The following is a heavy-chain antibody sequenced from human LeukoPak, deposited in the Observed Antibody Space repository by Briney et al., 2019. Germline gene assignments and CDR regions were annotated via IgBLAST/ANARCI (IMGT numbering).Heavy chain of an antibody. V-gene: IGHV3-53*01. CDR3: ARLTNGVEPFDY. CDR1: GFTVSSNY. Sequence: PGGSLRLSCAASGFTVSSNYMSWVRQAPGKGLEWVSVIYSGGSTYYADSVKGRFTISRDNSKNTLYLQMNRLGAEDTAVYYFARLTNGVEPFDYWGQGTLVTVSS. CDR2: IYSGGST. D-gene: IGHD3-3*01. J-gene: IGHJ4*02.